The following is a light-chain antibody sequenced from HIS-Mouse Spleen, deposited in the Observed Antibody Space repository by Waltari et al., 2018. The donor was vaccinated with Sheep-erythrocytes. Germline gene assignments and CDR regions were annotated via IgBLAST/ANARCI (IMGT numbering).Light chain of an antibody. V-gene: IGLV2-11*01. J-gene: IGLJ1*01. CDR1: SNDVGVYNY. CDR3: CSYAGSYNHV. CDR2: DVS. Sequence: QSALPQPRSVSGSPGQSVTISCPVTSNDVGVYNYVSWYQQHPGKAPKLMIYDVSKRPSGVPDRFSGSKSGNTASLTISGLQAEDEADYYCCSYAGSYNHVFATGTKVTVL.